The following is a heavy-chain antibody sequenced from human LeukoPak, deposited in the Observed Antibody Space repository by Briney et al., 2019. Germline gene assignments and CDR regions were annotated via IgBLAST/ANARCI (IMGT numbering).Heavy chain of an antibody. V-gene: IGHV3-7*01. CDR1: GFTFNNYW. D-gene: IGHD1-26*01. CDR3: ARTVRGIVMPQNAFDI. Sequence: GGSLRLSCSASGFTFNNYWMSWVRQAPGKGLEWVANIKEDGSVKYYVDSLKGRFTISRDNAENSLYLQMDSLRGEDTAVYYRARTVRGIVMPQNAFDIWGQGTMVTVSS. CDR2: IKEDGSVK. J-gene: IGHJ3*02.